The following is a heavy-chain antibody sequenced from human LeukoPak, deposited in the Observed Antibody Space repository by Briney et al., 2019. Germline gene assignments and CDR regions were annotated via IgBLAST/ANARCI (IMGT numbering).Heavy chain of an antibody. CDR1: GFIFSSYD. Sequence: GGSLRLSCAASGFIFSSYDMHWVRQAPGKGLEWVALIRYDGNNKYYADSVTGRFTISRDNSKNTLYLQMNSLRVDDSALYYSTRIDSSGYYFHCWGQGTLVTVSS. CDR2: IRYDGNNK. J-gene: IGHJ4*02. D-gene: IGHD3-22*01. V-gene: IGHV3-30*02. CDR3: TRIDSSGYYFHC.